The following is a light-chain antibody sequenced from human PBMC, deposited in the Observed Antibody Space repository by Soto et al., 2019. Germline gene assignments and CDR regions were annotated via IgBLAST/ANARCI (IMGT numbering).Light chain of an antibody. J-gene: IGKJ3*01. CDR3: QQTYKNSWT. V-gene: IGKV1-5*03. CDR2: KAS. Sequence: DIQMTQSPSTLSASVGDRVTITCRASQSISVWLAWYQQKAGKAPNLLIYKASRLESGVPSRFSGSGSETEFTLTISGLQPGDSATYYCQQTYKNSWTFGPGTKVDN. CDR1: QSISVW.